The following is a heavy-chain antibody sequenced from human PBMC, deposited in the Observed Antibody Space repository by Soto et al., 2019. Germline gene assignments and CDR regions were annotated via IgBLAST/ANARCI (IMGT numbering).Heavy chain of an antibody. CDR1: GFTFSSYG. CDR2: ISYDGSNK. CDR3: AKDHTYYGMDV. J-gene: IGHJ6*02. Sequence: GGSLRLSCAASGFTFSSYGMHWVRQAPGKGLEWVAVISYDGSNKYYADSVKGRFTISRDNSKNTLYLQMNSLRAEDTAVYYCAKDHTYYGMDVWGQGTTVTVSS. V-gene: IGHV3-30*18.